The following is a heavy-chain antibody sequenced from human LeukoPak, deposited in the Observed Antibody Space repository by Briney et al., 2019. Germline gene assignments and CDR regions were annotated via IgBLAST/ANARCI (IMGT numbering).Heavy chain of an antibody. Sequence: GGSLRLSCAASGFTFSSYAMSWVRQAPGKGLEWVSAISGSGGSTYYADSVKGRFTISRDNSKNTLYLQMNSLRAGDTAVYYCAKDGCGGDCYSSHFDYWGQGTLVTVSS. CDR3: AKDGCGGDCYSSHFDY. J-gene: IGHJ4*02. D-gene: IGHD2-21*02. CDR1: GFTFSSYA. CDR2: ISGSGGST. V-gene: IGHV3-23*01.